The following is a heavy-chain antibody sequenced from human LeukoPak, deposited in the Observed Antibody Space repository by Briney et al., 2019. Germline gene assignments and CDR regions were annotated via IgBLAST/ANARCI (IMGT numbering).Heavy chain of an antibody. V-gene: IGHV3-23*01. CDR2: ISVSGATA. CDR1: GFTFSNYA. D-gene: IGHD3-16*01. Sequence: PGGSLRLSCAASGFTFSNYAMTWVRQAPGKGLEWVSYISVSGATAYYVDSVKGRFTISRDNSKNTLYLQMNSLRAEDTAVYYCATNPKDTTSPGWGRPLDFWGQGTLVTVSS. J-gene: IGHJ4*02. CDR3: ATNPKDTTSPGWGRPLDF.